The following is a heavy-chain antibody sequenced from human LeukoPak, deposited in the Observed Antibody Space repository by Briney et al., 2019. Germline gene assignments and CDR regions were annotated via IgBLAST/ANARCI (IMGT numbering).Heavy chain of an antibody. D-gene: IGHD2-15*01. Sequence: GGSLRLSCAASGFTFSTYAMSWVRRAPGKGLEWVSAISGGGGSTYYADSVKGRSTISRDNSKNTLYLQMNSLRAEDTAVYYCAKVPSGGYCSGGSCYFDYWGQGTLVTVSS. CDR2: ISGGGGST. CDR1: GFTFSTYA. J-gene: IGHJ4*02. V-gene: IGHV3-23*01. CDR3: AKVPSGGYCSGGSCYFDY.